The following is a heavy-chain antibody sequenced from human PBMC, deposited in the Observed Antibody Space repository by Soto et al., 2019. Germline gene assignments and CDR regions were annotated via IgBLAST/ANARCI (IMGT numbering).Heavy chain of an antibody. CDR3: ARGGRTGLAI. J-gene: IGHJ3*02. Sequence: QVQLQQWGAGLLKPSETLSLTCAVYGGSFSGYYWSWIRQPPGKGLEWIGEINHSGSTNYNPSLKSRVTISVDTSKKQLSLKLSSVTAADTAVYYCARGGRTGLAIWGQGTMVTVSS. D-gene: IGHD3-10*01. CDR1: GGSFSGYY. CDR2: INHSGST. V-gene: IGHV4-34*01.